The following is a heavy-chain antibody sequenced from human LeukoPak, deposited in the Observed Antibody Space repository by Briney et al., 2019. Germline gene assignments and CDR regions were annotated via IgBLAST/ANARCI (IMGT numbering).Heavy chain of an antibody. Sequence: SETLSLTCAVYGGAFSGYYWSWIRQPPGKGLEWIGEINHSGDTKYNPSLKSRVSMSVGVSKDQFSLKLTSLTAADTAVYYCARGSRNYNNYEGADYWGQGTLVTVSS. CDR2: INHSGDT. V-gene: IGHV4-34*01. J-gene: IGHJ4*02. CDR3: ARGSRNYNNYEGADY. CDR1: GGAFSGYY. D-gene: IGHD4-11*01.